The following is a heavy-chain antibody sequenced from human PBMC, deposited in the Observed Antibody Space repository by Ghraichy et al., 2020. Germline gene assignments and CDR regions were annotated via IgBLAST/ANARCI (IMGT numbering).Heavy chain of an antibody. CDR1: GGSFSGYY. V-gene: IGHV4-34*01. CDR2: INHSGST. Sequence: SETLSLTCAVYGGSFSGYYWSWIRQPPGKGLEWIGEINHSGSTNYNPSLKSRVTISLDTSKNQFSLKVSSVTAADTAVYYCARGFASGSSRGFDIWGQGTMVTVSS. D-gene: IGHD6-6*01. CDR3: ARGFASGSSRGFDI. J-gene: IGHJ3*02.